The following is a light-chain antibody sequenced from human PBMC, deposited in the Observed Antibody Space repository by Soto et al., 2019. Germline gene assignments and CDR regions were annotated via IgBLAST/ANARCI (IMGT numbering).Light chain of an antibody. V-gene: IGKV3-11*01. CDR3: QQRSNWPPIT. J-gene: IGKJ5*01. CDR1: PSVTNY. Sequence: EIVLTQSPATLSLSPGERATLSCRASPSVTNYLAWYQQKPGQPPRLLIYGAFNRAAGIPARFRGSGSGTEYTLTISSRQSEDDAVYYCQQRSNWPPITFGQGTRLEIK. CDR2: GAF.